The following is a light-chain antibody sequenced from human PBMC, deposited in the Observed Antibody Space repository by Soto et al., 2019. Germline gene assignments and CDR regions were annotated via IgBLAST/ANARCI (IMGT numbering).Light chain of an antibody. CDR2: RNN. CDR3: APWDDSLSGFYV. Sequence: QSVLTQPPSASGTPGQRVTISCSGSSSNFGSNYVYWYQQLPGTAPKLLIYRNNQRPSGVPDRFSGSKSGTSASLAISGLRSEDEADYYCAPWDDSLSGFYVFGTGTRSPS. J-gene: IGLJ1*01. V-gene: IGLV1-47*01. CDR1: SSNFGSNY.